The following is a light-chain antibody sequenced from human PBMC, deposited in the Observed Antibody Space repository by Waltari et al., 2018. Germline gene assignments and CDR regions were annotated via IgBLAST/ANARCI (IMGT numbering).Light chain of an antibody. J-gene: IGKJ2*03. CDR3: MQGTNWPQS. V-gene: IGKV2-30*01. CDR1: QRLVYNDGNIY. Sequence: DVVMTQSPLSLPVTLGQPSPISCRSSQRLVYNDGNIYLNWFQQRPGQSPRRLIYKVSRRDSGVPDRFSGSGSGTDFTLRISRVEAEDVGLYFCMQGTNWPQSFGQGTKLEIK. CDR2: KVS.